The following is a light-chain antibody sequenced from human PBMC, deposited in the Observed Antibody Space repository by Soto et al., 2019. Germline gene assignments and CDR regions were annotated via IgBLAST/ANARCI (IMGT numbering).Light chain of an antibody. CDR2: GNT. CDR1: SSNIGAGHD. V-gene: IGLV1-40*01. J-gene: IGLJ3*02. CDR3: QSYDRSLSASV. Sequence: QSVLTQPPSVSGAPGQRVTISCTGSSSNIGAGHDVHWYQHLPGTPPKLLIYGNTNRPSGVPDRFSGSKSGTSASLAITGLQAEDEADYYCQSYDRSLSASVFGGGTKLTVL.